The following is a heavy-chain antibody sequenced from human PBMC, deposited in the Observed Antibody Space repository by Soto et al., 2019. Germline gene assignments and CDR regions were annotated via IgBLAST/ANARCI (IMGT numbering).Heavy chain of an antibody. J-gene: IGHJ5*02. D-gene: IGHD2-15*01. CDR3: AREVVVAATGWFDP. V-gene: IGHV1-69*12. CDR2: IIPIFGTA. CDR1: GGTFSSYA. Sequence: QVQLVQSGAEVKKPGSSVKVSCKASGGTFSSYAISWVRQAPGQGLEWMGGIIPIFGTANYAQKFQGRVTITEDESTITGYSQLSSLRSEDTAVYYCAREVVVAATGWFDPWGQGTLVTVSS.